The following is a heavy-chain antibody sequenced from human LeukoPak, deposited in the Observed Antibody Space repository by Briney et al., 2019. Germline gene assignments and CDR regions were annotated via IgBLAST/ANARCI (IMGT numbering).Heavy chain of an antibody. V-gene: IGHV4-34*01. CDR1: GGSFSGYY. Sequence: PSETLSLTCAVYGGSFSGYYWSWIRQPPGKGLEWIGEINHSGSTNYNPSLKSRVTISVDTSKNQFSLKLSSVTAADTAVYYCARWVGTAMADDAFDIWGQGTMVTASS. D-gene: IGHD5-18*01. J-gene: IGHJ3*02. CDR3: ARWVGTAMADDAFDI. CDR2: INHSGST.